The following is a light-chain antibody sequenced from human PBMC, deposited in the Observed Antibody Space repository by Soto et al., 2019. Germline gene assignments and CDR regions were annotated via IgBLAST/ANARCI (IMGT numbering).Light chain of an antibody. Sequence: IQLTQSPSSLSASVGDRVTITCRTSQSISAYLNWYRQKPGQAPELLIYATSNLHSGVPSRFSGSGSVTEFTLTINSLQHEDLATYYCQQSHSSEYSFGQGNRLEIK. CDR1: QSISAY. J-gene: IGKJ2*01. CDR3: QQSHSSEYS. V-gene: IGKV1-39*01. CDR2: ATS.